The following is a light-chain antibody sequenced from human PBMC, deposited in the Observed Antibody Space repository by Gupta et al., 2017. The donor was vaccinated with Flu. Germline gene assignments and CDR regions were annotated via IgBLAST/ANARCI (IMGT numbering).Light chain of an antibody. CDR2: LGS. CDR1: QSLLHSNGYNY. V-gene: IGKV2-28*01. CDR3: RQALQTPRLT. Sequence: DIVMTQSPLSLPVTPGEPASISCSSSQSLLHSNGYNYLDWYLQKPGQAPQLLIYLGSNRASGVPDRFSGSGSGTDFTLKISRVEEEDVGVYYCRQALQTPRLTFGGGTKVEIK. J-gene: IGKJ4*01.